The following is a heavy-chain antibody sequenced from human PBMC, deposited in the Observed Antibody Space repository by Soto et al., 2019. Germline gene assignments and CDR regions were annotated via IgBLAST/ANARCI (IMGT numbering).Heavy chain of an antibody. J-gene: IGHJ4*02. CDR1: GGTFSSYA. V-gene: IGHV1-69*12. CDR3: ASWASYYYDSSGTLDY. Sequence: QVQLVQSWAEVKKPGSSVKVSCKASGGTFSSYAISWVRQAPGQGLEWMGGIIPIFGTANYAQKFQGRVTITADESTSTAYMELSSLRSEDTAVYYCASWASYYYDSSGTLDYWGQGTLVTVSS. CDR2: IIPIFGTA. D-gene: IGHD3-22*01.